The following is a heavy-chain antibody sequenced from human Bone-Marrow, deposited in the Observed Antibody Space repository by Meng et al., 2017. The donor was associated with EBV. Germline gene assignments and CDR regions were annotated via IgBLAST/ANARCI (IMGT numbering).Heavy chain of an antibody. CDR2: IHWDDEK. D-gene: IGHD1-1*01. Sequence: QITLKESGXTLVKXXXTLTLTCTFSGFSLTSGVGVGWIRQPPGKALEWLALIHWDDEKRYSPSLESRLTITKDTSKNEVVLTMTNMDPVDTATYYCARRLRYNNWIFDFWGPGTLVTVSS. J-gene: IGHJ4*02. V-gene: IGHV2-5*02. CDR3: ARRLRYNNWIFDF. CDR1: GFSLTSGVG.